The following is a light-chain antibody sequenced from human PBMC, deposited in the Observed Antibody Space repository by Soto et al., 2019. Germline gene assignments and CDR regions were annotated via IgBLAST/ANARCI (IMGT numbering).Light chain of an antibody. V-gene: IGKV3-11*01. Sequence: EVVLTQSPATLSLSPGERATLSCRASQNVRTFLDWYQQKPGQAPRLLIYGASNRATGIPARFSGSGSGTDFTLTISSLEPEEFAVYYCQQHSHWPTWPFGQGTRVEIQ. CDR3: QQHSHWPTWP. CDR2: GAS. J-gene: IGKJ1*01. CDR1: QNVRTF.